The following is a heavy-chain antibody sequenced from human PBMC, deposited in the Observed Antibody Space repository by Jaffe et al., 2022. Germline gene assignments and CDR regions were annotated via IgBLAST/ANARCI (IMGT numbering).Heavy chain of an antibody. D-gene: IGHD3-10*01. V-gene: IGHV4-61*02. Sequence: QVQLQESGPGVVKPSQTLSLTCIVSGGSISSGNYYWNWIRQPAGEGLEWIGRIYSRGGADYSPSLKSRLTISLDTSGNQFSLGLDSVTAADTAVYYCARGTSAMGRGMAYFDYWGQGTLVAVSS. J-gene: IGHJ4*02. CDR2: IYSRGGA. CDR1: GGSISSGNYY. CDR3: ARGTSAMGRGMAYFDY.